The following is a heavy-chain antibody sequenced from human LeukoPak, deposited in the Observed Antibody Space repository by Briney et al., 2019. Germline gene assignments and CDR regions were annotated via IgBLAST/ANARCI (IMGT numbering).Heavy chain of an antibody. CDR3: AKDHLTTVTTKNFDY. Sequence: SETLSLTCTVSGGSISSYYWSWIRQPPGKGLEWIGYIYYSGSTNYNPSLKSRVTISVDTSKSQFSLKLSSVTAADTAVYYCAKDHLTTVTTKNFDYWGQGTLVTVSS. CDR2: IYYSGST. D-gene: IGHD4-17*01. J-gene: IGHJ4*02. V-gene: IGHV4-59*01. CDR1: GGSISSYY.